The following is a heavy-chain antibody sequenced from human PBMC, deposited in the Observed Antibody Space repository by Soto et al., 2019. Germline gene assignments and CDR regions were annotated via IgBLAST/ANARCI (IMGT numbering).Heavy chain of an antibody. V-gene: IGHV3-21*01. Sequence: EVQLVESGGGLVKPGGFLRLSCAASGFTFNTYAMNWVRQAPGKGLEWVSSITASSAYIYYADSVRGRITISRHNAKNSLFLQMHSVRAEDTAVYYCVRSGTARLLRHSWFDTWGQGTLVTVSS. D-gene: IGHD2-21*01. CDR3: VRSGTARLLRHSWFDT. CDR2: ITASSAYI. J-gene: IGHJ5*02. CDR1: GFTFNTYA.